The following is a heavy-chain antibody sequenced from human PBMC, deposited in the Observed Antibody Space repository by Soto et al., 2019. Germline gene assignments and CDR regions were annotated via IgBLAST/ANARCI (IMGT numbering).Heavy chain of an antibody. V-gene: IGHV3-48*02. J-gene: IGHJ4*02. CDR2: ISGSGGTI. CDR3: ARETGLRSGGWSYYSDF. Sequence: EVQLVESGGGLVQPGGSLRLSCAASGFTLSSYSMHWVRQAPGKGLEWVSYISGSGGTIYYADSVKGRFTISRDNAKNSLSVQMNSLRDEDTAVYFCARETGLRSGGWSYYSDFWGQGPRVTVSS. CDR1: GFTLSSYS. D-gene: IGHD6-19*01.